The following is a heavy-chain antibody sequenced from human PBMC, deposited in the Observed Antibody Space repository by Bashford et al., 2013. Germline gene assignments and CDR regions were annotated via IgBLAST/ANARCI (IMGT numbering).Heavy chain of an antibody. Sequence: SETLSLTCTVSGGSISKYYWNWIRQPPGKGLEWIGYIYYSGSTNYNPSLKSRLTFSLDTSKNHFSLKLSAVTAADTAVYYCARERLRGSSVFDIWGQGTMVTVSS. CDR3: ARERLRGSSVFDI. CDR2: IYYSGST. V-gene: IGHV4-59*01. D-gene: IGHD3-10*01. CDR1: GGSISKYY. J-gene: IGHJ3*02.